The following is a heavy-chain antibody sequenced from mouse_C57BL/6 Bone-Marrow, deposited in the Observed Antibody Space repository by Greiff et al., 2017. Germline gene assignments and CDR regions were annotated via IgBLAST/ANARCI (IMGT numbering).Heavy chain of an antibody. CDR1: GYAFRSSW. J-gene: IGHJ3*01. V-gene: IGHV1-82*01. D-gene: IGHD1-1*01. CDR2: IYPGDGDT. CDR3: AFYGSSYVGFAY. Sequence: QVPLQPSGPELVKPGASVKISCKASGYAFRSSWMNWVKQRPGKGLEWIGRIYPGDGDTNYNGKFKGKATLTADKSSSTAYMQLSSLTSEDSAVYFCAFYGSSYVGFAYWGQGTLVTVSA.